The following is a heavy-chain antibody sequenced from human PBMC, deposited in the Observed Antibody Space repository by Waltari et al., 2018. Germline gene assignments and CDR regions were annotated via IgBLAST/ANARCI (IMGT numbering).Heavy chain of an antibody. CDR3: ASGVLWFGEFYFDY. J-gene: IGHJ4*02. CDR1: GGSFSGYY. V-gene: IGHV4-34*01. D-gene: IGHD3-10*01. Sequence: QVQLQQWGAGLLKPSETLFLTCAVYGGSFSGYYWSWICQPPGNGLEWIWKINHSGSTNYNPALKRRVTISVDTSKNQFSLKLSSVTAADTAVYYCASGVLWFGEFYFDYWGQGTLVTVSS. CDR2: INHSGST.